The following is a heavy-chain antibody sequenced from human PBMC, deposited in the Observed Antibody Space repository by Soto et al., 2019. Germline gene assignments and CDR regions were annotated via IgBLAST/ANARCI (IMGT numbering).Heavy chain of an antibody. Sequence: ASVKVSCKASGYTFTGCYMHWVRQAPGQGLEWMGWINPNSGGTNYAQKFQGRVTMTRDTSISTAYMELSRLRSDDTAVYYCARDVGYYYDSSGYLVYWGQGTLVTVSS. CDR3: ARDVGYYYDSSGYLVY. CDR1: GYTFTGCY. CDR2: INPNSGGT. J-gene: IGHJ1*01. D-gene: IGHD3-22*01. V-gene: IGHV1-2*02.